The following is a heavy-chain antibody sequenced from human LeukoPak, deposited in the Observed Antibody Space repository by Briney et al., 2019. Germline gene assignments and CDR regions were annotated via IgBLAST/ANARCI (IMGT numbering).Heavy chain of an antibody. CDR1: GGSSRSYY. CDR3: ARDEARTGYIHY. CDR2: IYISGTT. Sequence: LETLSLTCTFSGGSSRSYYWSRVRKPAGKGLDWIGRIYISGTTNYNPSLKSRITMSLDTSRNQLSLRLTSVTAADTAVYYCARDEARTGYIHYWGQGTLITVSS. J-gene: IGHJ4*02. V-gene: IGHV4-4*07. D-gene: IGHD3-9*01.